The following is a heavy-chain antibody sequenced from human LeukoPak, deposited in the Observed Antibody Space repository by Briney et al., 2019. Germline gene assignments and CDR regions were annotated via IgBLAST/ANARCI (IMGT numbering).Heavy chain of an antibody. D-gene: IGHD5-12*01. CDR2: ISWNSGSI. Sequence: QAGGSLRLSCAASGFTFDDYAMHWVRQAPGKGLEWVSGISWNSGSIGYADSVKGRFTISRDNAKNSLYLQMNSLRAEDTAVYYCARDPYPTGYSGYDLWSGYYYYYMDVWGKGTTVTVSS. J-gene: IGHJ6*03. CDR1: GFTFDDYA. CDR3: ARDPYPTGYSGYDLWSGYYYYYMDV. V-gene: IGHV3-9*01.